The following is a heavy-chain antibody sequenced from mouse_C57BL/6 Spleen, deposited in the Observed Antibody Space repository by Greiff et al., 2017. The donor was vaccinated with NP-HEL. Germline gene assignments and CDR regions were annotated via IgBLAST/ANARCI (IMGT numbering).Heavy chain of an antibody. V-gene: IGHV5-4*03. Sequence: EVKVVESGGGLVKPGGSLKLSCAASGFTFSSYAMSWVRQTPEKRLEWVATISDGGSYTYYPDNVKGRFTISRDNAKNNLYLQISHLNSEDTAMYYCARGTTVLADYYAMDYWGQGTSVTVSS. CDR3: ARGTTVLADYYAMDY. J-gene: IGHJ4*01. D-gene: IGHD1-1*01. CDR2: ISDGGSYT. CDR1: GFTFSSYA.